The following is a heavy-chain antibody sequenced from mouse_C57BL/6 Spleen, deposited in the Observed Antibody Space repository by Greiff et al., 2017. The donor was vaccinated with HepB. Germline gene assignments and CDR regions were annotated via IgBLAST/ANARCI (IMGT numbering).Heavy chain of an antibody. CDR1: GFTFSDFY. CDR3: ARDAAGTGAMDY. V-gene: IGHV7-1*01. Sequence: EVQVVESGGGLVQSGRSLRLSCATSGFTFSDFYMEWVRQAPGKGLEWIAASRNKANDYTTEYSASVKGRFIVSRDTSQSILYLQMNALRAEDTAIYSCARDAAGTGAMDYWGQGTSVTVSS. CDR2: SRNKANDYTT. D-gene: IGHD3-3*01. J-gene: IGHJ4*01.